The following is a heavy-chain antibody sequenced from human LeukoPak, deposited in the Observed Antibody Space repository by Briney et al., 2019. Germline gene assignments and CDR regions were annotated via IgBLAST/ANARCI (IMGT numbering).Heavy chain of an antibody. J-gene: IGHJ6*03. D-gene: IGHD4-17*01. CDR2: ISAYNGNT. CDR3: ARASDLTTVTVYYYYYYMDV. V-gene: IGHV1-18*01. Sequence: ASVKVSCKASGYTFTSYGISWVRQAPGQGLEWMGWISAYNGNTNYAQKLQGRVTMTTDTSTSTAYMELRSLRSDDTAVYYCARASDLTTVTVYYYYYYMDVWGKGTTVTVSS. CDR1: GYTFTSYG.